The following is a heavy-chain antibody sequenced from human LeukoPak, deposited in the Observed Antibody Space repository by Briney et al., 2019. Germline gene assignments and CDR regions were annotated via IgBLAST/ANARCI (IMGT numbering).Heavy chain of an antibody. CDR2: IGTKAKSYAT. Sequence: GGSLRLSCAASGFTFSGAAMHWVRQASGKGLEWVGRIGTKAKSYATAYAASVKGRFTVSRDDSRNTAYLQMNSLRAEDTAVYYCAKDDYDSSGYYYDPIWDYWGQGTLVTVSS. CDR3: AKDDYDSSGYYYDPIWDY. J-gene: IGHJ4*02. CDR1: GFTFSGAA. D-gene: IGHD3-22*01. V-gene: IGHV3-73*01.